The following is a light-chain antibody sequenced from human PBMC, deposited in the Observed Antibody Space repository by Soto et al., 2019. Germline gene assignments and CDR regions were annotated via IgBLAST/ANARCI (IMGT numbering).Light chain of an antibody. CDR3: QQYKNWPTWT. V-gene: IGKV3-15*01. Sequence: EIVMTQSPATLSVSPGERATLSCRASQSVSSNLAWYQPKPGQAPRLLIYGASTRATGIPARFSGSGSGTEFTLTISSLQSEDFAVYYCQQYKNWPTWTFGQGTKVEIK. CDR1: QSVSSN. J-gene: IGKJ1*01. CDR2: GAS.